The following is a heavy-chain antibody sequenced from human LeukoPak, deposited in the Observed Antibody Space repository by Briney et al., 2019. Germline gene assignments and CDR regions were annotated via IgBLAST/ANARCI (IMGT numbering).Heavy chain of an antibody. CDR1: GFTFSSYA. Sequence: GGSLRLSCAASGFTFSSYAMHLVRQAAGKGLEYVSAISSNGGSTYYANSVKGRFTISRDNSKNTLYLQMGSLRAEDMAVYYCARGPSQYYDSSGRTYYYYYYGMDVWGQGTTVTVSS. CDR3: ARGPSQYYDSSGRTYYYYYYGMDV. D-gene: IGHD3-22*01. J-gene: IGHJ6*02. CDR2: ISSNGGST. V-gene: IGHV3-64*01.